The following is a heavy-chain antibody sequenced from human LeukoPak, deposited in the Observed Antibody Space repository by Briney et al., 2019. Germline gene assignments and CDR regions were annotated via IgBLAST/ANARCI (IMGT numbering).Heavy chain of an antibody. CDR3: ARGGDIVVVPAAMGWSGYYFDY. CDR1: GFTFSSYW. V-gene: IGHV3-74*01. CDR2: ISSDGSST. Sequence: GGSLRLSCAASGFTFSSYWMHWVRQAPGKGLVWVSRISSDGSSTSYADSVKGRFTISRDNAKNTLYLQMNSLRAEDTAVYYCARGGDIVVVPAAMGWSGYYFDYWGQGTLVTVSS. D-gene: IGHD2-2*01. J-gene: IGHJ4*02.